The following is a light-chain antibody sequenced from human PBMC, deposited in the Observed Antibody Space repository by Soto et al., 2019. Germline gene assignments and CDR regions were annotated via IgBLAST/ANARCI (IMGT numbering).Light chain of an antibody. CDR3: SSYGRSSTL. Sequence: QSVLTQPASVSGFPGQSITISCTGTSSDIGGYNYVSWYQQHPGKAPKLMIYDVSYRPSGISDRFSGSKSANTASLTISGLQPEDEADYYCSSYGRSSTLFGGGTKLTVL. V-gene: IGLV2-14*03. J-gene: IGLJ2*01. CDR2: DVS. CDR1: SSDIGGYNY.